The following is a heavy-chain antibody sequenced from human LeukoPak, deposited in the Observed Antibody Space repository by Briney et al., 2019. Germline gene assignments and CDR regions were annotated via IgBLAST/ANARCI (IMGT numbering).Heavy chain of an antibody. CDR2: ISSSSSYI. J-gene: IGHJ4*02. Sequence: GGSLRLSCAASGFTFSSYSMNWVRQAPGKGLEWVSSISSSSSYIYYADSVKGRFTISRDNAKNSLYLQMNSLRAEDTAVYCCASGLGYCSGGSCYVGYWGQGTLVTVSS. V-gene: IGHV3-21*01. CDR1: GFTFSSYS. D-gene: IGHD2-15*01. CDR3: ASGLGYCSGGSCYVGY.